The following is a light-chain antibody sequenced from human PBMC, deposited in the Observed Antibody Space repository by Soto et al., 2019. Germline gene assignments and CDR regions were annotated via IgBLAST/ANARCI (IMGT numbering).Light chain of an antibody. J-gene: IGKJ2*01. CDR1: QSVNSNF. V-gene: IGKV3-20*01. CDR3: QQYGNSPRT. CDR2: GVS. Sequence: EIVLTQSPGTLSLSPGERATLSCRASQSVNSNFFAWYQQKPGQAPRLLIFGVSSRAPGIPDRFTGSGSGTDFALTISGLEPEDFAIYYCQQYGNSPRTFGQGTKVGIK.